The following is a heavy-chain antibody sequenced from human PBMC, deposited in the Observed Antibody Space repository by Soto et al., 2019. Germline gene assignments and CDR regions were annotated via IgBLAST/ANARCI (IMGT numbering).Heavy chain of an antibody. CDR3: ARADYYDSSGFYYDC. V-gene: IGHV1-46*01. J-gene: IGHJ4*02. D-gene: IGHD3-22*01. CDR2: INPSGGST. CDR1: GYIFTSHY. Sequence: ASVEVCCKASGYIFTSHYIHWVRQAPGQGLEWMGIINPSGGSTNYLQKFQGRITMTRDTSTSTVYMELSSLRSEDTAVYFCARADYYDSSGFYYDCWGQGSLVTVSS.